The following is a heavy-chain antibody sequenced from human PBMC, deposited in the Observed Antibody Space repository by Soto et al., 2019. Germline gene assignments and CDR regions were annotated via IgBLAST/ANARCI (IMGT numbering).Heavy chain of an antibody. CDR2: LSGSGIST. V-gene: IGHV3-23*01. D-gene: IGHD3-22*01. CDR3: ATSYDSSGYDY. J-gene: IGHJ4*02. Sequence: PGRTLRLSCAASGFSGSSYAMSWVRQAPAKGLEWVSALSGSGISTYYADTFKVRFTISRDNSKNTLYLQINSLRAEDTAVYYCATSYDSSGYDYWGQGT. CDR1: GFSGSSYA.